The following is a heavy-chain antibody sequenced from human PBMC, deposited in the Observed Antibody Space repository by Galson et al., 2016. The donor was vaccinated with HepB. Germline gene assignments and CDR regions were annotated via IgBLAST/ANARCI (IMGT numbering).Heavy chain of an antibody. CDR1: GLIVSSDY. V-gene: IGHV3-53*01. CDR2: IYSGGGT. Sequence: SLRLSRPVSGLIVSSDYMSWVRQAPGKGLEWVSVIYSGGGTYYADSEQGRFTIARDKSKNTLYLQMNSLRAEDTAVYYCARDLPLLGWGQGTLVTVSS. J-gene: IGHJ4*02. D-gene: IGHD2-15*01. CDR3: ARDLPLLG.